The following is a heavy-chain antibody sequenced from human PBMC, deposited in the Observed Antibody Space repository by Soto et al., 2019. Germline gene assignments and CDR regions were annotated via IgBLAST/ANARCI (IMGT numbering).Heavy chain of an antibody. CDR2: IYHRGTS. CDR1: GGSISSGAYS. D-gene: IGHD2-15*01. J-gene: IGHJ5*02. V-gene: IGHV4-30-2*01. CDR3: XRTLDYGGSAGTNWFDP. Sequence: SVTLSLTCTVSGGSISSGAYSWSWIRLPPGKRLEWIGYIYHRGTSHYNPSLKSRVTMSVDRSKNQFSLNLRSVTAADTAVYYCXRTLDYGGSAGTNWFDPWGQGTLVTVSS.